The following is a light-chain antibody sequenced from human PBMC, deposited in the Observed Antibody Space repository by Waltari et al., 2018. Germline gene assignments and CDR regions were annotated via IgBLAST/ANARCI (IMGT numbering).Light chain of an antibody. J-gene: IGKJ5*01. CDR2: DAS. Sequence: IVLTQPPGTLSLSPGERATLSCRASQSVSSSYLAWYQQKFGQAPRLLIYDASSRATGIPDRFSGSGSGTDFTLTISRLEPEDFAVYYCQQYGSSLSITFGQGTRLEIK. CDR3: QQYGSSLSIT. CDR1: QSVSSSY. V-gene: IGKV3-20*01.